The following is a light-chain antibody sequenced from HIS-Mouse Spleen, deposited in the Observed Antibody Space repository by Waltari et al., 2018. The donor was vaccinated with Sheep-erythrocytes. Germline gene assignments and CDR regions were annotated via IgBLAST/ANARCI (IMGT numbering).Light chain of an antibody. CDR2: GNS. Sequence: QSVLTQPPSVSGAPRQRVTISCTGSTPNIGAGYDVHWYQQLPGTAPKPLIYGNSNRPSGVPDRFSGSKSGTSASLAITGLQAEDEADYYCQSYDSSLSAVVFGGGTKLTVL. V-gene: IGLV1-40*01. J-gene: IGLJ2*01. CDR3: QSYDSSLSAVV. CDR1: TPNIGAGYD.